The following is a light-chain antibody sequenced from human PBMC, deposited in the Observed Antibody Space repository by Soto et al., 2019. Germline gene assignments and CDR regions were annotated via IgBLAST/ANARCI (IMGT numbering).Light chain of an antibody. V-gene: IGLV2-14*01. Sequence: QSVLTQPASVSGSPGQSITISCTGTSSDIGGYKYVAWYQQYPGKAPKLIIYEVTKRPSGVSPRFSGSKSGNTASLTISWLQAEDEADYYCSSYTGTNTLYVFGTGTKLTVL. J-gene: IGLJ1*01. CDR3: SSYTGTNTLYV. CDR2: EVT. CDR1: SSDIGGYKY.